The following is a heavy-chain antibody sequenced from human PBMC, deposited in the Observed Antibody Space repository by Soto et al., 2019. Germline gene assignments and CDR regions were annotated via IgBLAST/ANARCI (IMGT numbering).Heavy chain of an antibody. V-gene: IGHV3-48*02. CDR1: GCTLSSYS. D-gene: IGHD2-21*02. CDR2: ISSSSNTI. CDR3: ARVVVVVTAIENGMDV. Sequence: GSLWLSSVASGCTLSSYSMNWVRQAPGKGLEWVSYISSSSNTIYYADSVKGLFTISRDNAKNSLYLQMNSLRDEDTAVYYCARVVVVVTAIENGMDVWVQVTTVIVSS. J-gene: IGHJ6*02.